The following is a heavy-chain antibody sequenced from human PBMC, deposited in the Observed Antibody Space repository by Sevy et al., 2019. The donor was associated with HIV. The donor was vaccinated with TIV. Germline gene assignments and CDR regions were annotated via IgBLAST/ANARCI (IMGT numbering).Heavy chain of an antibody. J-gene: IGHJ3*02. D-gene: IGHD1-26*01. V-gene: IGHV1-69*13. CDR2: IIPIFGTA. Sequence: ASVKVSCKASGGTFSSYAISWVRQAPGQGLEWMGGIIPIFGTANYAQKFQGRVTITADESTGTAYMELSSLRSEDTAVYYCAGGLSSGSLDDAFDIWGQGTMVTVSS. CDR3: AGGLSSGSLDDAFDI. CDR1: GGTFSSYA.